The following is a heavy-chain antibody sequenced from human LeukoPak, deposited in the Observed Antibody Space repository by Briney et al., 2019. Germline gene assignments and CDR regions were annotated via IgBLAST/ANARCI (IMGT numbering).Heavy chain of an antibody. V-gene: IGHV3-23*01. CDR2: ISGNSVTI. CDR1: GSTFSTYP. D-gene: IGHD1-26*01. CDR3: AKILSGTYSFDL. Sequence: GESLRLSCTASGSTFSTYPMTWVRQAPGQGLEWVSAISGNSVTIYYADSVKGRFTISRDNSKNTLYLQMYSLRGEDTAVYYCAKILSGTYSFDLWGQGTLVTVSS. J-gene: IGHJ4*02.